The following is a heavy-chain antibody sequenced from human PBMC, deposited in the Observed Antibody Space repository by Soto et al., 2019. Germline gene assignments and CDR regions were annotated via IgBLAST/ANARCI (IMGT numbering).Heavy chain of an antibody. V-gene: IGHV1-8*02. CDR2: MSPKNGDV. CDR1: GYSFSNFD. CDR3: VRPWRY. Sequence: QVRLVQSGTEVKKPGASAKVYCMVSGYSFSNFDINWVRQATGQGLEWMGWMSPKNGDVGYAQKFQGRVTMTSNNSINTAYMELNNLRREDTAVYYCVRPWRYWGQGSPVTV. D-gene: IGHD3-3*01. J-gene: IGHJ4*02.